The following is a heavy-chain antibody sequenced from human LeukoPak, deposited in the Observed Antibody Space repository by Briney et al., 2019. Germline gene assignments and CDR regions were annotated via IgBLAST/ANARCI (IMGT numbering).Heavy chain of an antibody. CDR3: AKDLGPTGAGWFDP. CDR2: ISGDAVNT. CDR1: GVTFDEYA. J-gene: IGHJ5*02. D-gene: IGHD1-14*01. Sequence: PGGSLRLSCAASGVTFDEYAMHWGRQAPGKGLGWVSLISGDAVNTYYADSVKGRFTISRDNSKDSLYLQMNSLRTEDTALYYCAKDLGPTGAGWFDPWGQGMLVTVSS. V-gene: IGHV3-43*02.